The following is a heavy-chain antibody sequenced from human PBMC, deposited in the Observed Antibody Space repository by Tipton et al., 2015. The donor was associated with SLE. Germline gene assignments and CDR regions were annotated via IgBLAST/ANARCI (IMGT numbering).Heavy chain of an antibody. CDR3: ASQFGELGY. V-gene: IGHV4-39*07. J-gene: IGHJ4*02. Sequence: TLSLTCSVSGGSISSSNSYWGWIRQPPGKGLEWIGSIHYSWNTNYNPSLRGRVTMSVDTSRNQFSLKLNSLTAADTAVYYCASQFGELGYWGQGALVTVSS. CDR1: GGSISSSNSY. D-gene: IGHD3-10*01. CDR2: IHYSWNT.